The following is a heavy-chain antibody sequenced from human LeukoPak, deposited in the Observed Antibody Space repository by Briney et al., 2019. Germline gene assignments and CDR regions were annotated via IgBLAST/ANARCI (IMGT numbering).Heavy chain of an antibody. D-gene: IGHD3-22*01. Sequence: ASVKVSCKASGYTFTSYGISWVRQAPGQGLEWMGWISAYNGNTNYAQKLQGRVTMTTDTSTSTAYMELRSLRSDDTVVYYCARATPYDSSGYYYLYYYGMDVWGQGTTVTVSS. J-gene: IGHJ6*02. V-gene: IGHV1-18*01. CDR3: ARATPYDSSGYYYLYYYGMDV. CDR1: GYTFTSYG. CDR2: ISAYNGNT.